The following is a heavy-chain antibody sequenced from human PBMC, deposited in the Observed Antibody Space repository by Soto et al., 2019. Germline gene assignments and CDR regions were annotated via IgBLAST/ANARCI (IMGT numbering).Heavy chain of an antibody. V-gene: IGHV4-59*01. Sequence: QVQLQESGPGLVKPSETLSLTCTVSGGSISSYYWSWIRQPPGKGLEWIGYSYYSGSTNYNPSLKSRVTISVDTSTNQFSLKLSSVPAADTAVYYCASYVEMATSAVYYFDYWGQGTLVTVSS. CDR2: SYYSGST. CDR3: ASYVEMATSAVYYFDY. CDR1: GGSISSYY. J-gene: IGHJ4*02. D-gene: IGHD5-12*01.